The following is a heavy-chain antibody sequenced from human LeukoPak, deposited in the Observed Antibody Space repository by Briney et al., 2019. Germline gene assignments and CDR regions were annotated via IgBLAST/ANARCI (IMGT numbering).Heavy chain of an antibody. V-gene: IGHV3-7*03. CDR3: ARGELGDLRYDY. Sequence: GGSLRLSCAASGFTFSTYWMSWVRQAPGEGLEWVANIKADGSVRFYVDSVEGRFTIFRDNAKNSLYLQMNSLRVEDTAMYYCARGELGDLRYDYWGQGSLVTVSS. CDR1: GFTFSTYW. J-gene: IGHJ4*02. D-gene: IGHD4-17*01. CDR2: IKADGSVR.